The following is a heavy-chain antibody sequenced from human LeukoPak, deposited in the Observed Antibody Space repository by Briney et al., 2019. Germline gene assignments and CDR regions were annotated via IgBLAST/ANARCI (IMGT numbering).Heavy chain of an antibody. J-gene: IGHJ4*02. D-gene: IGHD3-10*01. Sequence: PSETLSLTCTVSGDSISTYYWSWIRQPAGKGLEWIGRIYTSGSTNYNPSLKSRVTISVDTSKNQFSLKLSSVTAADTAVYYCAREYYYGPGNYYNRIDYWGQGTLVTVSS. CDR3: AREYYYGPGNYYNRIDY. CDR1: GDSISTYY. V-gene: IGHV4-4*07. CDR2: IYTSGST.